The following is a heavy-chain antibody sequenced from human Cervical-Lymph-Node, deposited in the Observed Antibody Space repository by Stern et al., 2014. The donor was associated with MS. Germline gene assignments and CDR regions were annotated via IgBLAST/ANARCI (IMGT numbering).Heavy chain of an antibody. CDR2: IYYSGST. D-gene: IGHD1-26*01. CDR3: ARGFLSWELRLRWFDP. J-gene: IGHJ5*02. V-gene: IGHV4-61*08. CDR1: GGSVSSGGYY. Sequence: QVQLQESGPGLVKPSETLSLTCTVSGGSVSSGGYYWSWIRQPPGKGLEWIGYIYYSGSTNYNPSLKSRVTISVDTSKNQFSLKLSSVTAADTAVYYCARGFLSWELRLRWFDPWGQGTLVTVSS.